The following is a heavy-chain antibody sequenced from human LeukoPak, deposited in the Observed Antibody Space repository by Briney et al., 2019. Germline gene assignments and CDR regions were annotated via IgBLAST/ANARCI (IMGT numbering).Heavy chain of an antibody. CDR1: GGSISSYY. J-gene: IGHJ3*02. CDR3: ASGVIIPLWVNAFDI. CDR2: IYTSGST. V-gene: IGHV4-4*07. Sequence: PSETLSLTCTVSGGSISSYYWSWIRQPAGKGLEWIGRIYTSGSTNYNPSLKSRVTMSVDTSKNQFSLKLSSVTAADTAVYYCASGVIIPLWVNAFDIWGQGTMVTVSS. D-gene: IGHD3-3*01.